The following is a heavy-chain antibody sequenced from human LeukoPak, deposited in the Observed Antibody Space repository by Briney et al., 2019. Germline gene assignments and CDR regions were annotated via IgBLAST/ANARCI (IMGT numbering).Heavy chain of an antibody. J-gene: IGHJ4*02. CDR3: ATQDSSSWYFDY. CDR2: FYTSGST. D-gene: IGHD6-13*01. V-gene: IGHV4-61*02. Sequence: SETLSLTCTVSGGSISGGNYLWSWIRQPAGKGLEWIGRFYTSGSTNYNPSLKSQVTISVDTSNNQFSLKLSSVTAADTAVYYCATQDSSSWYFDYWGQGTLVTGSS. CDR1: GGSISGGNYL.